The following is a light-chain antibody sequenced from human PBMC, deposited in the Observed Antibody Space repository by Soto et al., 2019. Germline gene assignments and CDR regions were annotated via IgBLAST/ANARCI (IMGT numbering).Light chain of an antibody. CDR2: QDS. Sequence: SYELTHPPSVSVAPGQTASITCSGDKLGDKYACWYQQKPGQSPVLVIYQDSKRPSGIPERFSGSNSGNTATLTISGTQAMDEADYYCQAWASSAYVFGTGTQLPVL. J-gene: IGLJ1*01. CDR1: KLGDKY. CDR3: QAWASSAYV. V-gene: IGLV3-1*01.